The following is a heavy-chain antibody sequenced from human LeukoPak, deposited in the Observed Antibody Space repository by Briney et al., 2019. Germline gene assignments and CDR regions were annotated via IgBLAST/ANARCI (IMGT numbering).Heavy chain of an antibody. CDR3: ARTGGYYDSSGPNDY. J-gene: IGHJ4*02. V-gene: IGHV4-61*01. D-gene: IGHD3-22*01. CDR1: GYSLSSDYY. CDR2: IYYSGST. Sequence: PSETLSLTCTDSGYSLSSDYYWGWIRQPPGKGLEWIGYIYYSGSTNYNPSLKSRVTISVDTSKNQFSLKLSSVTAADTAVYYCARTGGYYDSSGPNDYWGQGTLVTVSS.